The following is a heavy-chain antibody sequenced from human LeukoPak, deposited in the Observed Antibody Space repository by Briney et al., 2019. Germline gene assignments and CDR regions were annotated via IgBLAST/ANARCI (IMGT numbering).Heavy chain of an antibody. Sequence: TSETLSLTCAVYGGSFSGYYWSWIRQSPGKGLEWIGEINHSGSTNYNPSLKSRVAILVDTSKNQFSLKLSSVTAADTAVYYCARRVRGVNDAFDIWGQRTMVTVSS. CDR3: ARRVRGVNDAFDI. CDR1: GGSFSGYY. D-gene: IGHD3-10*01. V-gene: IGHV4-34*01. J-gene: IGHJ3*02. CDR2: INHSGST.